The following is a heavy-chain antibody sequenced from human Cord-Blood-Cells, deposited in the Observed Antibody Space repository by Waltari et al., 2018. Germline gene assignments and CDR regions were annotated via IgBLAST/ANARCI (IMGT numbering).Heavy chain of an antibody. Sequence: QVQLVQPGAAVTKPGSSVKVPCTASGVTFSSYPPTWVRQAPGHGLERMGGIIPIFGTANYAQKFQGRVTITADESTSTAYMELSSLRSEDTAVYYCARDRFSTGVYDYWGQGTLVTVSS. CDR2: IIPIFGTA. CDR3: ARDRFSTGVYDY. CDR1: GVTFSSYP. J-gene: IGHJ4*02. V-gene: IGHV1-69*01. D-gene: IGHD3-3*01.